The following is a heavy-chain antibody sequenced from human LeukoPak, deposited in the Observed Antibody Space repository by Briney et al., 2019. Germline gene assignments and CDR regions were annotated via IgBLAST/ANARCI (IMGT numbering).Heavy chain of an antibody. CDR1: GFTFSSYS. Sequence: GGSLRLSCAASGFTFSSYSMNWVRQAPGKGLEWVSSISSSSSYIYYADSVKGRFTISRDNAKNSLYLQMNSLRAEDTAVYYCARGGDSWGMDVWGQGTLVTVSS. CDR2: ISSSSSYI. D-gene: IGHD2-8*01. CDR3: ARGGDSWGMDV. J-gene: IGHJ4*02. V-gene: IGHV3-21*01.